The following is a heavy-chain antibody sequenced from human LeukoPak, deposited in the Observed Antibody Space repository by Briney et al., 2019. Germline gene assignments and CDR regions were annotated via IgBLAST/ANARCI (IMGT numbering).Heavy chain of an antibody. V-gene: IGHV3-30*18. CDR3: AKEVYYDSSSDSGAFDI. J-gene: IGHJ3*02. CDR1: GFNFRGFG. D-gene: IGHD3-22*01. Sequence: GGSLRLSCAASGFNFRGFGMHWVRQAPGKGLEWVAVISYDGSNKYYADSVKGRFTISRDNSKNTLYLQMNSLRAEDTAVYYCAKEVYYDSSSDSGAFDIWGQGTMVTVSS. CDR2: ISYDGSNK.